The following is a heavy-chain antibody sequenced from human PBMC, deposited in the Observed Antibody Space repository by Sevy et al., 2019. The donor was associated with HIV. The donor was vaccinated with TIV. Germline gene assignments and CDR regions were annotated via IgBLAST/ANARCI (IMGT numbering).Heavy chain of an antibody. J-gene: IGHJ3*02. V-gene: IGHV3-30*04. CDR1: GFTFSSYA. CDR2: ISYDGSNK. Sequence: GGSLRLSCAASGFTFSSYAMHWVSQAPGKGLEWVAVISYDGSNKYYADSVKGRFTISRDNSKNTLYLQMNSLRAEDTAVYYCARKEVAGTLGAFDIWGQGTMVTVSS. CDR3: ARKEVAGTLGAFDI. D-gene: IGHD6-19*01.